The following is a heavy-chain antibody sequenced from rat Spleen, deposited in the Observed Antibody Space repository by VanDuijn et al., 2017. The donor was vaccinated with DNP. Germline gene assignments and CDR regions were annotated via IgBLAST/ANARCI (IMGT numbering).Heavy chain of an antibody. D-gene: IGHD1-11*01. Sequence: QVQLEESGPGLMQPSETLSLTCTVSGFSLTNNGVGWVRQPLGKGLVWMGTIWAGGSTNYNSALKSRLNINRDTSKSQVFLKMNSLQTEDTAMYFCARWEGINAYWGQGTLVTVSS. CDR2: IWAGGST. CDR1: GFSLTNNG. V-gene: IGHV2-72*01. J-gene: IGHJ3*01. CDR3: ARWEGINAY.